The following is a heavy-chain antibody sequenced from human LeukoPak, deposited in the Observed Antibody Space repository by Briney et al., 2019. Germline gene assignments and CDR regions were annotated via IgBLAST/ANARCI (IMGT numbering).Heavy chain of an antibody. CDR1: GFTFSDYY. V-gene: IGHV3-11*01. CDR2: ISSSGSTI. Sequence: PGGSLRLTCAASGFTFSDYYMSWIRQAPGKGLEWVSYISSSGSTIYYADSVKGRFTISRDNAKNSLYLQMNSLRAEDTAVYYCAREDSSSEKGFDYWGQGTLVTVSS. D-gene: IGHD6-6*01. J-gene: IGHJ4*02. CDR3: AREDSSSEKGFDY.